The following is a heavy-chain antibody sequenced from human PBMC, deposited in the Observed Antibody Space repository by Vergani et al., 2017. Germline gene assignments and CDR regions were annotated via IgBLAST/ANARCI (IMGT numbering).Heavy chain of an antibody. CDR3: ARGGYSYGPLDYFDY. V-gene: IGHV4-31*03. D-gene: IGHD5-18*01. Sequence: QVQLQESGPGLVKPSQTLSLTCTVSGGSISSGGYYWSWIRQHPGKGLEWIGCIYYSGSTYYNPSLKSRVTISVDTSKNQFSLKLSSVTAADTAVYYCARGGYSYGPLDYFDYWGQGTLVTVSS. CDR1: GGSISSGGYY. J-gene: IGHJ4*02. CDR2: IYYSGST.